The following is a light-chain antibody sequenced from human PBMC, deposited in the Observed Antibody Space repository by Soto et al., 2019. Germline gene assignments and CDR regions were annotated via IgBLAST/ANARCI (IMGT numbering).Light chain of an antibody. Sequence: QSVLTQPASVSGSPGQSITISCTGTSSDVGGYNYVSWYQQHPGKAPKLMIYDVSNRPSGVSNRFSGSKSGNTASLTISRLQAEDEADYYCSSYTTSSTYVFGTGTKVTV. CDR1: SSDVGGYNY. CDR3: SSYTTSSTYV. CDR2: DVS. J-gene: IGLJ1*01. V-gene: IGLV2-14*01.